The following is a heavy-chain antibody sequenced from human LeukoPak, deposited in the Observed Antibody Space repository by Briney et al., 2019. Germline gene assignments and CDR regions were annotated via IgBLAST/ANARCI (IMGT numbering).Heavy chain of an antibody. D-gene: IGHD3-10*01. Sequence: GGSLRLSCAASGFTVSSNYMSWVRQAPGKGLEWVSVIYSGGSTYYADSVKGRFTISRDNSKNTLYLQMNSLRAEDTAVYYCAGDRGVSGNYYDYWGQGTLVTVSS. CDR2: IYSGGST. CDR3: AGDRGVSGNYYDY. CDR1: GFTVSSNY. V-gene: IGHV3-66*01. J-gene: IGHJ4*02.